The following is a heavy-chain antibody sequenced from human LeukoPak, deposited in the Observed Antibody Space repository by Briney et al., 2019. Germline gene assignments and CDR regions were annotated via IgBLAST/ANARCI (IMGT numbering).Heavy chain of an antibody. D-gene: IGHD1-1*01. CDR1: GFSFSSYG. J-gene: IGHJ6*02. V-gene: IGHV3-30*03. CDR3: ARDGTSYGMDV. CDR2: ISYDGSNK. Sequence: TGGSLRLSCAASGFSFSSYGMHWVRQPPGKGLEWVAFISYDGSNKYYADSVKGRFTISRDNSQNTVYLQMNSLRGEDTAVYYCARDGTSYGMDVWGRGTTVTVSS.